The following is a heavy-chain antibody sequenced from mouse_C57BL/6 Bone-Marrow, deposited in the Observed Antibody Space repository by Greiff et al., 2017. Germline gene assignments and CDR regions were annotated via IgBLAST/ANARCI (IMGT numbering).Heavy chain of an antibody. CDR3: APIYYGNY. CDR2: IAPANGNT. Sequence: VQLQQSVAELVRPGASVKLSCTASGFNIKTTYMHWVKQRPEQGLEWIGRIAPANGNTKYAPKFQGKATITADTSSNTAYLQLSSLTSADTAIYYCAPIYYGNYWGQGTTLTVSS. V-gene: IGHV14-3*01. CDR1: GFNIKTTY. D-gene: IGHD2-1*01. J-gene: IGHJ2*01.